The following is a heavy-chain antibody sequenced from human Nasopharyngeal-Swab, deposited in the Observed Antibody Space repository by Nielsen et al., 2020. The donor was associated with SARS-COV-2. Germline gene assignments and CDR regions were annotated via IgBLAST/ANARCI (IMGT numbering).Heavy chain of an antibody. CDR2: IYYSGST. CDR3: ASYDSSGLYGMDV. J-gene: IGHJ6*02. CDR1: GGSISSYY. D-gene: IGHD3-22*01. Sequence: GSLSLTCTVSGGSISSYYWSWIRQPPGKGLEWIGYIYYSGSTNYNPSLKSRVTISVDTSKNQFSLKLSSVTAADTAVYYCASYDSSGLYGMDVWGQGTTVTVSS. V-gene: IGHV4-59*08.